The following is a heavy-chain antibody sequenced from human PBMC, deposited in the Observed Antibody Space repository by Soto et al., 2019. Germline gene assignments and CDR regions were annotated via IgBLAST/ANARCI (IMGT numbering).Heavy chain of an antibody. Sequence: SETLSLTCAVYGGSFSGYYWSWIRQPPGKGLEWIGEINHSGSTNYNPSLKSRVTISVDTSKNQFSLKLSSVTAADTAVYYCASFNYGYCSGGSCYPIDYWGQGTLVTVSS. CDR3: ASFNYGYCSGGSCYPIDY. D-gene: IGHD2-15*01. CDR1: GGSFSGYY. J-gene: IGHJ4*02. CDR2: INHSGST. V-gene: IGHV4-34*01.